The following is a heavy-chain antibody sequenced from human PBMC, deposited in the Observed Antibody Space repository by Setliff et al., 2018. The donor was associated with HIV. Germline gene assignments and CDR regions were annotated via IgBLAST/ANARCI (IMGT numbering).Heavy chain of an antibody. CDR1: GFTFSSYA. CDR3: ASPTYYNFLN. J-gene: IGHJ4*02. CDR2: ISSNGGST. D-gene: IGHD3-9*01. V-gene: IGHV3-64*02. Sequence: PGGSLRLSCAASGFTFSSYAMHWVRQAPGKGLEYVSAISSNGGSTYYADSVKGRFTISRDNSKNSLYLQVNSLRVEDSAVYYCASPTYYNFLNWGQGTLVTVSS.